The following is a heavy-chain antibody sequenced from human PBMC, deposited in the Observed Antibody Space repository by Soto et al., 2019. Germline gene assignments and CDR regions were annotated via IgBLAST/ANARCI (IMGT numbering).Heavy chain of an antibody. CDR3: ARGGGGSSSWNPDGDAFDI. CDR1: GFTFSSYS. J-gene: IGHJ3*02. Sequence: GGSLRLSCAASGFTFSSYSMNWVRQATGKGLEWVSAIGTAGDTYYPGSVKGRFTISRENAKNSLYLQMNSLRAGDTAVYYCARGGGGSSSWNPDGDAFDIWGHGTMVTVSS. CDR2: IGTAGDT. V-gene: IGHV3-13*01. D-gene: IGHD6-13*01.